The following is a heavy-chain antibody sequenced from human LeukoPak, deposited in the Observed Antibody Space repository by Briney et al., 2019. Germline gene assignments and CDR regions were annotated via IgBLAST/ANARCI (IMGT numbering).Heavy chain of an antibody. CDR3: ARQRQLLWRYFDY. D-gene: IGHD2-2*01. J-gene: IGHJ4*02. Sequence: SETLSLTCAVSGGSFSTYYWSWIRQPPGKGLEWIGEIDHSGSTNYNPSLKSRVTVSVDTSKNQFSLKLSSVTAADTAVYYCARQRQLLWRYFDYWGQGTLVTVSS. CDR1: GGSFSTYY. CDR2: IDHSGST. V-gene: IGHV4-34*01.